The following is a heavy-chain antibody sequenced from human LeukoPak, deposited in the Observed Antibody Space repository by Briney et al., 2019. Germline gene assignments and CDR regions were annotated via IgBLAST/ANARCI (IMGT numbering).Heavy chain of an antibody. CDR3: ARILKISGGYFLGFYFDY. D-gene: IGHD1-26*01. CDR1: GFTFSSYA. CDR2: MSSSGNNI. Sequence: PGGSLRLSCAASGFTFSSYAMSWVRQAPGKGLEWVSSMSSSGNNIYYADSVKGRFTISRDNAKNLLFLQMNSLRADDTAIYFCARILKISGGYFLGFYFDYWGQGTLVTVSS. V-gene: IGHV3-21*06. J-gene: IGHJ4*02.